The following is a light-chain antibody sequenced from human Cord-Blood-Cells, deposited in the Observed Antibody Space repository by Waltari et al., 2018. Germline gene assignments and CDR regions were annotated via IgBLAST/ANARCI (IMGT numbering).Light chain of an antibody. Sequence: DIQITQSPSTLSASVGDRVTITCRASQSISSWLAWYQQKPGKAPKLLIYKSSSIESGVPSRFSGSGSGTEFTLTIGILQPDDFATYYCQQYNSYSWTFGQGTEVEIK. CDR3: QQYNSYSWT. CDR2: KSS. V-gene: IGKV1-5*03. CDR1: QSISSW. J-gene: IGKJ1*01.